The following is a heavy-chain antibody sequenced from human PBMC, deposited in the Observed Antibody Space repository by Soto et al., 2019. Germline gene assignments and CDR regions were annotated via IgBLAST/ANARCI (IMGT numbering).Heavy chain of an antibody. CDR3: AHAYGGTSWPNDAFDV. D-gene: IGHD2-2*01. V-gene: IGHV2-5*02. CDR1: GFSLSADGVG. CDR2: IYWDDDK. Sequence: QITLKESGPTLVKPTQTLTLTCTFSGFSLSADGVGVGWIRQPPGKALEWLALIYWDDDKRYRPSLKSRLTSTKYTAKHXVVLTMTNIDPVDTATYYCAHAYGGTSWPNDAFDVWGQGTVVTVSS. J-gene: IGHJ3*01.